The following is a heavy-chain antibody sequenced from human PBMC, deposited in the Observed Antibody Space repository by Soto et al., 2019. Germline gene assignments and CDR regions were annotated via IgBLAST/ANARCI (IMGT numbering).Heavy chain of an antibody. V-gene: IGHV3-66*04. D-gene: IGHD3-10*01. CDR3: ARRHYYGLD. J-gene: IGHJ4*02. CDR1: GFTASSNF. CDR2: IYSGGST. Sequence: EVQLVESGGGLVQPGGSLRLSCAASGFTASSNFLIWVRQAPGKGLECVSIIYSGGSTDHADSVKDRFTISRDNSKNTLYLQMNSLRAEDTAVYYCARRHYYGLDWGQGTLVTVSS.